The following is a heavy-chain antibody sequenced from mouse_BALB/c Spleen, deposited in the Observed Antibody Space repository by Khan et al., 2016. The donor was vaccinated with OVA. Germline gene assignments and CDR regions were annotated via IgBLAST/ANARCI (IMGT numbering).Heavy chain of an antibody. J-gene: IGHJ2*01. CDR3: ARKNGSAFDY. V-gene: IGHV1-20*02. CDR2: INPHIGET. Sequence: VQLQQSGPELAKPGASVKISCKASGYSFTGYFMNWVMQSHGKRLEWIGRINPHIGETFYNQKFTDKATLTVYESSTTAHMELRSLASEDSAVYYCARKNGSAFDYWGQGTTLTVSS. D-gene: IGHD1-1*01. CDR1: GYSFTGYF.